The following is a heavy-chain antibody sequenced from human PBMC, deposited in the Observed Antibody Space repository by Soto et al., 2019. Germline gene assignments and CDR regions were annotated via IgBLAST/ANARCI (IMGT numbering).Heavy chain of an antibody. V-gene: IGHV4-39*01. D-gene: IGHD4-17*01. CDR3: ARQERYGDYYFDY. Sequence: QLQLQESGPGLVKPSETLSLTCTVSGGSISGSSYYWAWIRQPPGKGLEWIATIYYSGNTYYNPSLKRRVXXFXDXXRNQVSLKLTSVTAADTAVYYCARQERYGDYYFDYWGQGTLVTVSS. CDR2: IYYSGNT. CDR1: GGSISGSSYY. J-gene: IGHJ4*02.